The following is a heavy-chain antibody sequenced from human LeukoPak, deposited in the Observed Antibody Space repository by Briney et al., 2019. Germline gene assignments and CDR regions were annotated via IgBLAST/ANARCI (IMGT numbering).Heavy chain of an antibody. J-gene: IGHJ4*02. CDR1: GFTVSSNY. V-gene: IGHV3-66*01. D-gene: IGHD6-19*01. CDR3: ARGRAVAGTVAGKKDFDY. Sequence: GGSLRLSCAASGFTVSSNYMSWVRQAPGKGLEWVSVIYSGGSTYYADSVKGRYTISRDNSKNTLYLQMNSLRAEDTAVYYCARGRAVAGTVAGKKDFDYWGQGTLVTVSS. CDR2: IYSGGST.